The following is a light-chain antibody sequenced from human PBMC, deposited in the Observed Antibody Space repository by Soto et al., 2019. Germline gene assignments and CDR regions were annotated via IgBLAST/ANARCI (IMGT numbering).Light chain of an antibody. J-gene: IGKJ1*01. Sequence: DIQMTQSPSTLSASLGDRVTITCRASQSISSWLAWYQQKPGKAPKLLISDASSLESGVPSRFSGSGSGTEFTLTISSLQSEDFAVYYRQQYKKWPRTFGHGTKVDIK. CDR1: QSISSW. CDR3: QQYKKWPRT. V-gene: IGKV1-5*01. CDR2: DAS.